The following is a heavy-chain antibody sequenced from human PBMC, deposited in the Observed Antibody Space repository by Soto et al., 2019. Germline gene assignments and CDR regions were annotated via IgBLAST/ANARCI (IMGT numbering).Heavy chain of an antibody. V-gene: IGHV1-69*01. CDR3: ARAYCSGGSCYDDYYYGMDV. CDR2: IIPIFGTA. Sequence: QVQLVQSGAEVKKPGSSVKVSCKASGGTFSSYAISWVRQAPGQGLEWMGGIIPIFGTANYAQKFQGRVTITADESTSTAYMELSSLRSEDTAVYYCARAYCSGGSCYDDYYYGMDVWGQGTTVTVSS. CDR1: GGTFSSYA. J-gene: IGHJ6*02. D-gene: IGHD2-15*01.